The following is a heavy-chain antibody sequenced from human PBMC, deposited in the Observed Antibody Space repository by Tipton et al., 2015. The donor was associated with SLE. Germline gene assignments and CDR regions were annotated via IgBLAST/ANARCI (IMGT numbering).Heavy chain of an antibody. D-gene: IGHD2-8*01. Sequence: QLVQSGAEVKKPGASVKVSCKASGYTFTSYDINWVRQATGQGLEWMGWMNPNSGYTGYPQRFQGRVTMTRNTSIRTAYMELSSLSSEDTAVDYCAREGDGFDYWGQGTLVTVSS. J-gene: IGHJ4*02. CDR3: AREGDGFDY. CDR2: MNPNSGYT. V-gene: IGHV1-8*01. CDR1: GYTFTSYD.